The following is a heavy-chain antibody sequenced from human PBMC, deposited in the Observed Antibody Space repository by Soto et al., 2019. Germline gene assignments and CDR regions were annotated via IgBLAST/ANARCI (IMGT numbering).Heavy chain of an antibody. Sequence: QVQLVESGGGLVKPGGSLRLSCAASGFTFSDYYMSWIRQAPGKGLEWVSYISSSGSTIYYADSVKGRFTISRDNAKNSLYLQMNSLRAEDTAVYYCARGTPYYDFWSGYYTGSAANWFDPWGQGTLVTVSS. CDR2: ISSSGSTI. V-gene: IGHV3-11*01. D-gene: IGHD3-3*01. CDR1: GFTFSDYY. CDR3: ARGTPYYDFWSGYYTGSAANWFDP. J-gene: IGHJ5*02.